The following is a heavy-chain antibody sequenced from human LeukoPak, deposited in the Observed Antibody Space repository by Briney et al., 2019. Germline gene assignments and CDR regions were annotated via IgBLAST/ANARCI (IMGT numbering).Heavy chain of an antibody. CDR2: IYWDDDK. Sequence: SGPTLVKPTQTLTLTCTFSGFSLTTSGVGVGWIRQPPGKALEWLALIYWDDDKRYSPSLKSRVTITKDTSKNQVVLTMTNMDPVDTATYYCSRTRRGQIGWTNDYWGQGTLVTVSS. CDR1: GFSLTTSGVG. CDR3: SRTRRGQIGWTNDY. D-gene: IGHD6-19*01. J-gene: IGHJ4*02. V-gene: IGHV2-5*02.